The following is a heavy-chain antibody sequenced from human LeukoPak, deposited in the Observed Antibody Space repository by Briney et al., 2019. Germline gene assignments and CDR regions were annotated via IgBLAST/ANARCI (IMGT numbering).Heavy chain of an antibody. J-gene: IGHJ6*04. CDR1: GGSISSYY. D-gene: IGHD3-16*01. CDR2: IYTSGST. Sequence: SETLSLTCTVSGGSISSYYWSWIRQPPGKELEWIGYIYTSGSTNYNPSLKSRVTISVDTSKNQSSLKLSSVTAADTAVYYCARLTLYVWGSLDVWGKGTTVTVSS. CDR3: ARLTLYVWGSLDV. V-gene: IGHV4-4*09.